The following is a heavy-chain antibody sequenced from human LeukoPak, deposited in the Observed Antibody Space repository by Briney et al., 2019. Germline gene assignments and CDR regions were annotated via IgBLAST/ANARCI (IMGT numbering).Heavy chain of an antibody. D-gene: IGHD2/OR15-2a*01. CDR1: GGTFSSYA. V-gene: IGHV1-18*01. CDR2: ISAYNGNT. Sequence: ASVKVSCKASGGTFSSYAFSWVRQAPGQGLEWMGWISAYNGNTNYAQKLQGRVTMTTDTSTSTAYMELRSLRSDDTAVYYCARAPVYGYYFDYWGQGTLVTVSS. J-gene: IGHJ4*02. CDR3: ARAPVYGYYFDY.